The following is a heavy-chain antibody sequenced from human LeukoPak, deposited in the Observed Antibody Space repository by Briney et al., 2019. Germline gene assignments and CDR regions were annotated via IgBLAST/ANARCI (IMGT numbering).Heavy chain of an antibody. CDR1: GFTFSSHW. V-gene: IGHV3-7*03. J-gene: IGHJ6*02. CDR3: ARAVDTANYYYGMDV. D-gene: IGHD5-18*01. CDR2: IKQDGSEK. Sequence: GGSLRLSCAASGFTFSSHWMSWVRQAPGKGLEWVANIKQDGSEKYYVDSVKGRFTISRDNAKNSLYLQMSSLRAEDTAVYYCARAVDTANYYYGMDVRGQGTTVTVSS.